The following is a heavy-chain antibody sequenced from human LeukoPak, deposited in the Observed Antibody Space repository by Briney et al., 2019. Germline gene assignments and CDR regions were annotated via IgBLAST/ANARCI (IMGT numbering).Heavy chain of an antibody. CDR3: ARAPYGSATNNYYMDV. CDR2: IYYSGST. J-gene: IGHJ6*03. CDR1: GGSISSYY. V-gene: IGHV4-59*08. D-gene: IGHD3-10*01. Sequence: SETLSLTCTVSGGSISSYYWSWIRQPPGKGLEWIGYIYYSGSTNYNPSLKSRVTVSVDTSKNQFSLKLSSVTAADTAVYYCARAPYGSATNNYYMDVWGKGTTVTVS.